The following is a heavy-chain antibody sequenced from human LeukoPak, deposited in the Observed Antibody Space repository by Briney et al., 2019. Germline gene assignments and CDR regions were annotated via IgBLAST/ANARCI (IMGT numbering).Heavy chain of an antibody. D-gene: IGHD4-11*01. V-gene: IGHV1-69*13. J-gene: IGHJ4*02. CDR3: ARFDYSMHYYFDY. CDR1: GGTFSSYA. CDR2: IIPIFGTA. Sequence: VASVKVSCKASGGTFSSYAISWVRQAPGQGLEWMGGIIPIFGTANYAQKFQGRVTITADESTSTGYMELSSLRSEDTAVYYCARFDYSMHYYFDYWGQGTLVTVSS.